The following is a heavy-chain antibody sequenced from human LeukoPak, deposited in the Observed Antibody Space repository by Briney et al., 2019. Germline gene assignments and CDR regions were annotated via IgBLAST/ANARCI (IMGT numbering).Heavy chain of an antibody. J-gene: IGHJ4*02. CDR1: GGSISSYY. Sequence: SETLSLTCTVSGGSISSYYWSWIRQPPGKGLEWIGYIYYSGSTNYNPSLKSRVTISVDTSKNQFSLKLSSVTAADTAVYYCARVRPGSYPFDYWGQGTLVTVSS. CDR3: ARVRPGSYPFDY. V-gene: IGHV4-59*01. CDR2: IYYSGST. D-gene: IGHD1-26*01.